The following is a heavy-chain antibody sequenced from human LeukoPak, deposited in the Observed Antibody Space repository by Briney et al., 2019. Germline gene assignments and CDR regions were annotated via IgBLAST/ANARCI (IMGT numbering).Heavy chain of an antibody. J-gene: IGHJ4*02. CDR2: IIPIFGTA. Sequence: SVKVSCKASGYTFTGYYMHWVRQAPGQGLEWMGGIIPIFGTANYAQKFQGRVTITADESTSTAYMELSSLRSEDTAVYYCASPGEYSSSSTFDYWGQGTLVTVSS. D-gene: IGHD6-6*01. V-gene: IGHV1-69*13. CDR3: ASPGEYSSSSTFDY. CDR1: GYTFTGYY.